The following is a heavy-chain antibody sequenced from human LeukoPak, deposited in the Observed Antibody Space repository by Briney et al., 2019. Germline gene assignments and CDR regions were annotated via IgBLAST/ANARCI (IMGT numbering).Heavy chain of an antibody. CDR3: ARAQADFWSGYSYYGMDV. Sequence: SETLSLTCTVSGGSISSYYWSWIRQPPGKGLEWIGYIYYSGSTNYNPSLKSRVTISVDTSKNQFSLKLRSVTAADTAVYYCARAQADFWSGYSYYGMDVWGQGTTVTVSS. D-gene: IGHD3-3*01. CDR2: IYYSGST. CDR1: GGSISSYY. V-gene: IGHV4-59*01. J-gene: IGHJ6*02.